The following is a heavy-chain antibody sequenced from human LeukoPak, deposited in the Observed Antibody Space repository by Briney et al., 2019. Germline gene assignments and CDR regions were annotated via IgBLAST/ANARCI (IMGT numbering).Heavy chain of an antibody. CDR2: IKQDGSEK. V-gene: IGHV3-7*01. J-gene: IGHJ6*03. D-gene: IGHD5-24*01. CDR1: GFTFSSYW. Sequence: GGSLRLSCAASGFTFSSYWMSWVRQAPGKGLEWVANIKQDGSEKYYVDSVKGRFTISRDNAKNSLYLQMNSLRAEDTAVYYCARGCRDGYKYLPWAMGYYYYYMDVWGKGTTVTVSS. CDR3: ARGCRDGYKYLPWAMGYYYYYMDV.